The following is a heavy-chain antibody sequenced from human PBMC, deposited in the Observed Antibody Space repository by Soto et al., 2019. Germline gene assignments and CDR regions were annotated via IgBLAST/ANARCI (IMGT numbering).Heavy chain of an antibody. D-gene: IGHD6-13*01. Sequence: ASVKVSCKASGVTFSSYAISWVRQAPVQGLEWMGGIIPIFGTANYAQKFQGRVTITADESTSTDYMELSSLRSEDTAVYYCARVEGSSWYYGTDVWGQGTTVNVSS. CDR2: IIPIFGTA. CDR1: GVTFSSYA. CDR3: ARVEGSSWYYGTDV. J-gene: IGHJ6*02. V-gene: IGHV1-69*13.